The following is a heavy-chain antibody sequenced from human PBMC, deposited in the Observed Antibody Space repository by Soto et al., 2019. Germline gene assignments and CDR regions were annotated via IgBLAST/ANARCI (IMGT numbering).Heavy chain of an antibody. CDR3: AKPPNYYDSSGYYDY. CDR2: INSDGSST. D-gene: IGHD3-22*01. Sequence: GGSLRLSCAASGFTFSSYWMHWVRQAPGKGLVWVSRINSDGSSTSYADSVKGRFTISRDNAKNTLYLQMNSLRAEDTAVYYCAKPPNYYDSSGYYDYWGQGTLVTVSS. V-gene: IGHV3-74*01. J-gene: IGHJ4*02. CDR1: GFTFSSYW.